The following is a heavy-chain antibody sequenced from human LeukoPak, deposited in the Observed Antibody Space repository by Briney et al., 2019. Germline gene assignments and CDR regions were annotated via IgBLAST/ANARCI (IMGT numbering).Heavy chain of an antibody. J-gene: IGHJ3*02. CDR3: ARDWGYSSSGRGAFDI. V-gene: IGHV3-21*01. CDR1: GFTFSSYS. D-gene: IGHD6-13*01. Sequence: GGSLRLSCAASGFTFSSYSMNWVRQAPGKGLEWVSSISSSSSYIYYADSVKGRFTISRDNAKNSLYLQMNSLRAEDTAVYYCARDWGYSSSGRGAFDIWGQGTMVTVSS. CDR2: ISSSSSYI.